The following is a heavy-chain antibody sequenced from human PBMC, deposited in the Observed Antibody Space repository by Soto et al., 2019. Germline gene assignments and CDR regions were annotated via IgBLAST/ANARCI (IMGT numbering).Heavy chain of an antibody. J-gene: IGHJ5*02. V-gene: IGHV4-59*01. D-gene: IGHD6-13*01. CDR1: GGSISSYY. Sequence: AETLSLPCTVSGGSISSYYWSWILQPPGKGLEWIGYIYYSGSTNYNPSLKSRVTISVDTSKNQFSLKLSSVTAADTAVYYCARDGMRGSWANYNWFDPWGQGTLVTVSS. CDR2: IYYSGST. CDR3: ARDGMRGSWANYNWFDP.